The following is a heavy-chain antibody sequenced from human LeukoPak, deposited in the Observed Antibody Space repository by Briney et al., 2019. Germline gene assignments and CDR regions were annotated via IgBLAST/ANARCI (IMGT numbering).Heavy chain of an antibody. CDR2: IYYSGST. Sequence: SETLSLTCTVSGGSISSYHWSWIRQPPGKGLERIGYIYYSGSTNYNPSLKSRVTISVDTSKNQFSLKLSSVTAADTAVYYCARSHYDILTGYTLQFDYWGQGTLVTVSS. D-gene: IGHD3-9*01. V-gene: IGHV4-59*01. CDR1: GGSISSYH. J-gene: IGHJ4*02. CDR3: ARSHYDILTGYTLQFDY.